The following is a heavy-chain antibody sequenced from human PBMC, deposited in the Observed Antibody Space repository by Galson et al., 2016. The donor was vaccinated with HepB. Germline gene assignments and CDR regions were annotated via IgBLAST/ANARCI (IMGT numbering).Heavy chain of an antibody. CDR1: GFTFSGYA. J-gene: IGHJ4*02. V-gene: IGHV3-23*01. D-gene: IGHD6-13*01. CDR2: INFNSGST. Sequence: SLRLPCAASGFTFSGYAMHWVRQAPGKGLEWVSAINFNSGSTYYADSVKGRFTISRDNSKNTLYLQMKSLRAEDTAVYYCAKTRWAIGRFDYWGQGTRVTVSS. CDR3: AKTRWAIGRFDY.